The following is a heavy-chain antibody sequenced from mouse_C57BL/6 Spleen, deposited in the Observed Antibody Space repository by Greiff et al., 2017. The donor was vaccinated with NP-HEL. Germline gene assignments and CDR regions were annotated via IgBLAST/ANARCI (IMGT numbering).Heavy chain of an antibody. CDR1: GYTFTSYW. CDR3: AGELYDDRSAMDY. V-gene: IGHV1-7*01. D-gene: IGHD1-1*02. Sequence: VQLEESGAELAKPGASVKLSCKASGYTFTSYWMHWVQQRPGQGLEWIGYINPSSGYTKYNQKFKDKATLTADKSSSTAYMQLSSLTYEDSAVYYCAGELYDDRSAMDYWGQGTLVTVSA. J-gene: IGHJ3*01. CDR2: INPSSGYT.